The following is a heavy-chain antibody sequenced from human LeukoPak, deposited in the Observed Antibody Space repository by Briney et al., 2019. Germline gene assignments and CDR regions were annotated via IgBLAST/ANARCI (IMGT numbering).Heavy chain of an antibody. J-gene: IGHJ4*02. Sequence: PSETLSLTCAVYGGSFSGYYWSWIRQPPGKGLEWIGEINHSGSTNYNPSLKSRVTISGGTSRNQFSLKLSSVTAADTAVYYCARGHRDYDILTGYYYNYWGQGTLVTVSS. CDR1: GGSFSGYY. D-gene: IGHD3-9*01. CDR2: INHSGST. V-gene: IGHV4-34*01. CDR3: ARGHRDYDILTGYYYNY.